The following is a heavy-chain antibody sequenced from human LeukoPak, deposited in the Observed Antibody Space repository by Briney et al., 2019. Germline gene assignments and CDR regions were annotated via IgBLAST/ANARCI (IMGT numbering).Heavy chain of an antibody. D-gene: IGHD3-22*01. Sequence: PSETLSLTCTVSGGSISSYYWSWIRQPPGKGLEWIGYIYYSGSTNYSPSLKSRVTISVDTSKNQFSLKLSSVTAADTAVYYCAREYPYYGSSGHFDPWGQGTLVTVSS. CDR3: AREYPYYGSSGHFDP. V-gene: IGHV4-59*01. J-gene: IGHJ5*02. CDR1: GGSISSYY. CDR2: IYYSGST.